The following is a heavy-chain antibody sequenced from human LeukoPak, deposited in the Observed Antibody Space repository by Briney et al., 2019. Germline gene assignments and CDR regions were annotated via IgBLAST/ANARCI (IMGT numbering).Heavy chain of an antibody. Sequence: GGSLRLSFAASGFTFSSYSMNWVRQAPGKGLEWVSYMSSSSSTIYYADSVKGRFIISRDNAKNSLYLQMNSLRAEDTAVYYCARTPSPPFGVDVLGQGTPGTVSS. V-gene: IGHV3-48*01. CDR1: GFTFSSYS. J-gene: IGHJ6*02. CDR2: MSSSSSTI. CDR3: ARTPSPPFGVDV.